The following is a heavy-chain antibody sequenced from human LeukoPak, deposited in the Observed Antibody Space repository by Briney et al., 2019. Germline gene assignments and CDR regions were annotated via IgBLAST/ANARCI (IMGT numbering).Heavy chain of an antibody. CDR3: ARDPYGDYDFDY. D-gene: IGHD4-17*01. V-gene: IGHV3-23*01. J-gene: IGHJ4*02. CDR2: ISGSDGST. CDR1: GFTFSSYA. Sequence: GGSLRLSCAASGFTFSSYAMSWVRQAPGKGLEWVSGISGSDGSTYYADSVKGRFTISRDYSKNTLYVQMNSLRAEDTAVYYCARDPYGDYDFDYWGQGTLVTVSS.